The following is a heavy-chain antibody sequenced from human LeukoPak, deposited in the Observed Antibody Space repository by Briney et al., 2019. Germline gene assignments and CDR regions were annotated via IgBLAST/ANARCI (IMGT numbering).Heavy chain of an antibody. V-gene: IGHV4-59*08. CDR2: IYYSGST. Sequence: PSETLSLTCTVSGGSISNYYWSWIRQPPGKRLEWIGYIYYSGSTNYNPSLKSRVTISVDTSKNQFSLKLSSVTAADTAVYYCARLRGSYGHWGQGTLVTV. CDR3: ARLRGSYGH. CDR1: GGSISNYY. J-gene: IGHJ4*02. D-gene: IGHD1-26*01.